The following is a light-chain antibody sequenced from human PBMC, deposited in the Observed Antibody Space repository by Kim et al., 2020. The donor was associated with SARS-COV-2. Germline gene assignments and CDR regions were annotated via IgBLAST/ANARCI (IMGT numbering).Light chain of an antibody. CDR3: KQLNSYPLT. CDR1: QGISSY. J-gene: IGKJ4*01. V-gene: IGKV1-9*01. Sequence: IQLTQSPSSLSASVGDRVTITCRASQGISSYLAWYQQKPGKAPKLLIYAASTLQSGVPSRFSGSGSGTDFTLTISSQQPEDFATYYCKQLNSYPLTFGGGTKVDIK. CDR2: AAS.